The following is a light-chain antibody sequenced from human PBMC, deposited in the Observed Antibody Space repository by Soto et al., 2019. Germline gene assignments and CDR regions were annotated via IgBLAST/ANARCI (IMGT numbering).Light chain of an antibody. J-gene: IGLJ1*01. V-gene: IGLV2-14*01. Sequence: QSALTQPASVSGSPGQSITISCTGTSSDVGAYKYVSWYQQHPGKAPKLIIYEVNTRPSGVSHRFSDSKSGNTASLTISGLQADDEADYYCTSYTSSSTLVFGTGTKVTVL. CDR3: TSYTSSSTLV. CDR1: SSDVGAYKY. CDR2: EVN.